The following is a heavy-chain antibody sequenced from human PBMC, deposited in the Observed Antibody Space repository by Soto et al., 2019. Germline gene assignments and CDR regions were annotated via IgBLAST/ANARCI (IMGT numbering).Heavy chain of an antibody. Sequence: QITLKESGPTLVKPTQTLTLTCTFSGFSLSTSGVGVGWIRQPPGKALEWLALIFWDDDKRYTPSLKTRLTITKDTSNNQVVLTMTNTDPVDTATYYCAHIRGRALWFGDLSHDAFHAWGQGTMVTVSS. CDR3: AHIRGRALWFGDLSHDAFHA. D-gene: IGHD3-10*01. J-gene: IGHJ3*01. CDR2: IFWDDDK. V-gene: IGHV2-5*02. CDR1: GFSLSTSGVG.